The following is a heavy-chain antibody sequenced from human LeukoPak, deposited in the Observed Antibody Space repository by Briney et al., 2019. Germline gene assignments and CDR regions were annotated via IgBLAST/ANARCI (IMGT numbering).Heavy chain of an antibody. Sequence: ASVKVSCKASGYTFTGYYMHWVRQAPGQGLEWMGWINPNSGGTNYAQKFQGRVTMTRNTSISTAYMELSSLRSEDTAVYYCARQYSSSGGNWFDPWGQGTLVTVSS. CDR1: GYTFTGYY. CDR3: ARQYSSSGGNWFDP. CDR2: INPNSGGT. J-gene: IGHJ5*02. D-gene: IGHD6-13*01. V-gene: IGHV1-2*02.